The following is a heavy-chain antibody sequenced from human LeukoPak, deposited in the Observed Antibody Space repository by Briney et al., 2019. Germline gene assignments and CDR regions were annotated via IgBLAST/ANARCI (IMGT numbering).Heavy chain of an antibody. CDR2: ISSSSSYI. Sequence: GGSLRLSCAASGFTFSSYSMNWVRQAPGKGLEWVSSISSSSSYIYYADSVKGRFTISGDNAKNSLYLQMNSLRAGDTAVYYCAGAPYDSSGYYYYWGQGTLVTVSS. CDR3: AGAPYDSSGYYYY. D-gene: IGHD3-22*01. CDR1: GFTFSSYS. J-gene: IGHJ4*02. V-gene: IGHV3-21*01.